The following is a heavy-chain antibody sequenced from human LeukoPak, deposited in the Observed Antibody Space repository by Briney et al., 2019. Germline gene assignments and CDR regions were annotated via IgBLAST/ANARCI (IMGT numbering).Heavy chain of an antibody. D-gene: IGHD3-22*01. Sequence: PSETLSLTCTVSGGSISSYYWSWIRQPPGKGLEWIGYIYYSGSTNYNPSLKSRVTISADTSKNQFSLKLSSVTAADTAVYYCARDFVYDSSGYPSYYGMDVWGQGTTVTVSS. V-gene: IGHV4-59*01. J-gene: IGHJ6*02. CDR1: GGSISSYY. CDR2: IYYSGST. CDR3: ARDFVYDSSGYPSYYGMDV.